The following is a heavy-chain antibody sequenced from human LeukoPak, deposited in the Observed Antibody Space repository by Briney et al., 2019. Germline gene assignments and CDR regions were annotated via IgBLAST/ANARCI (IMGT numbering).Heavy chain of an antibody. CDR1: GFTFSSYA. V-gene: IGHV3-23*01. D-gene: IGHD3-10*01. J-gene: IGHJ6*02. CDR2: ISGSGGST. CDR3: AKEMVGYYYYGMDV. Sequence: GGSLGLSCAASGFTFSSYAMSWVRQAPGKGLEWVSAISGSGGSTYYADSVKGRFTISRDNSKNTLYLQMNSLRAEDTAVYYCAKEMVGYYYYGMDVWGQGTTVTVSS.